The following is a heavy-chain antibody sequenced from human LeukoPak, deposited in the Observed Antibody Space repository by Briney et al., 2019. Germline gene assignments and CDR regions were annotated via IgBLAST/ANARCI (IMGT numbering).Heavy chain of an antibody. CDR2: INGSGGNT. CDR1: GFTFSSYE. Sequence: GGSLRLSCAASGFTFSSYEMNWVRQAPGKGQEWVSDINGSGGNTYYADSVKGRFTISRDNSKNTLYLQMNSLRAEDTAVYYCAKRYSYGLEAVAGVNWGQGTLVTVSS. D-gene: IGHD5-18*01. CDR3: AKRYSYGLEAVAGVN. V-gene: IGHV3-23*01. J-gene: IGHJ4*02.